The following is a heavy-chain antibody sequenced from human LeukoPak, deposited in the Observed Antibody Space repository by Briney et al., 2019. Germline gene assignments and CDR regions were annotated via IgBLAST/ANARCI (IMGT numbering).Heavy chain of an antibody. CDR3: ARQGDSSGYYHPHFDY. D-gene: IGHD3-22*01. Sequence: GASVKVSCKXSGYTFTSYGISWVRQSPGQGLEWMGWISAYNGNTNYSQKLQGRVTMTTDTSTSTAYMELRSLRSDDTAVYYCARQGDSSGYYHPHFDYWGQGTLVTVSS. J-gene: IGHJ4*02. V-gene: IGHV1-18*01. CDR1: GYTFTSYG. CDR2: ISAYNGNT.